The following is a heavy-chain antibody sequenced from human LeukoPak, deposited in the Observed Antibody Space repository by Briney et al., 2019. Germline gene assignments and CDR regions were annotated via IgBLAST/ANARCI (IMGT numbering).Heavy chain of an antibody. CDR1: GGTFSSYA. J-gene: IGHJ4*02. V-gene: IGHV1-69*04. Sequence: SVKVSCKASGGTFSSYAVSWVRQAPGQGLEWMGRIIPILGIANYAQKFQGRVTITADKSTSTAYMELSSLRSEDTAVYYCARERMYTGIAVAGLIDYWGQGTLVTVSS. CDR2: IIPILGIA. CDR3: ARERMYTGIAVAGLIDY. D-gene: IGHD6-19*01.